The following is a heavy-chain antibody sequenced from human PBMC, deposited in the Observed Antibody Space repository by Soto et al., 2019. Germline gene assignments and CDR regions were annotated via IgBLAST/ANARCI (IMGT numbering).Heavy chain of an antibody. J-gene: IGHJ4*02. V-gene: IGHV4-34*01. CDR3: ARGGGSSSGSDYFDY. CDR2: INHSGST. Sequence: QVQLQQWGAGLLKPSETLSLTCAVYGGSFSGYYWSWIRQPPGKGLEWIGEINHSGSTNYNPSLKSRVTISVDTSKNQFSLKLSSVTAADTAVYYWARGGGSSSGSDYFDYWGQGTLVTVSS. CDR1: GGSFSGYY. D-gene: IGHD6-6*01.